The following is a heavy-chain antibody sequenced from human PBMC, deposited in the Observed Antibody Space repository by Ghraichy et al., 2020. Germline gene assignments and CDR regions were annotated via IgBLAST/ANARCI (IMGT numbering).Heavy chain of an antibody. V-gene: IGHV4-31*03. J-gene: IGHJ5*02. D-gene: IGHD2-2*01. CDR1: GGSISSDGYY. CDR3: ARVVVVVPAGWFDP. Sequence: SETLSLTCTVSGGSISSDGYYWSWIRQHPGKGLVWIGYIIDSGSTYYDPSLKRRVTISVDTSKNQFSLKLSPVTAADTAVYYCARVVVVVPAGWFDPWGQGTLVTVSS. CDR2: IIDSGST.